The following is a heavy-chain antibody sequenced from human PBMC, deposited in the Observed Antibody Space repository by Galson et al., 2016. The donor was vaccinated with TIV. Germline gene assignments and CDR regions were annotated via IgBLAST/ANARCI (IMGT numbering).Heavy chain of an antibody. CDR2: IYHSGDT. J-gene: IGHJ6*02. CDR1: GGSISTGSYS. Sequence: TLSLTCAVSGGSISTGSYSWNWIRQPPGEGLEWIGYIYHSGDTYYKPSLKSRVTISLDRSKNQFSLTMTSVTAADTAVYYCAGAYCSESSCYTFYGMDVWGQGTTVTVSS. V-gene: IGHV4-30-2*01. D-gene: IGHD2-2*02. CDR3: AGAYCSESSCYTFYGMDV.